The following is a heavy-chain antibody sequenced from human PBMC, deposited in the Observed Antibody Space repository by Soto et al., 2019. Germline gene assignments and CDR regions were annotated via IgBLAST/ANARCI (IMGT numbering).Heavy chain of an antibody. D-gene: IGHD2-15*01. V-gene: IGHV4-30-2*01. J-gene: IGHJ3*02. CDR1: GGSISGGGCS. CDR2: IYHSGST. Sequence: PSETLSLSCAVSGGSISGGGCSGSWIRQPPGEGLEWSGYIYHSGSTYYNPSLKSRVTISVDRSKNQFSLKLSSVTVADTAVYYCARDRYGGNGAFDIWGQGTMVTVSS. CDR3: ARDRYGGNGAFDI.